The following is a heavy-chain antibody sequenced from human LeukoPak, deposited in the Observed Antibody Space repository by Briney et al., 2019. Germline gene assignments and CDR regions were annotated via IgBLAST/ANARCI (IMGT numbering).Heavy chain of an antibody. CDR1: GGSISSYY. J-gene: IGHJ4*02. D-gene: IGHD3-22*01. Sequence: PSETLSLTCTVSGGSISSYYWSWIRQPPGKGLEWIGYIYYSGSTNYNPSLKSRVTISVDTSKNQFSLKLSSVTAADTAVYYCAREGYDSSGYYVLDYWGQGTLVTVSS. V-gene: IGHV4-59*01. CDR2: IYYSGST. CDR3: AREGYDSSGYYVLDY.